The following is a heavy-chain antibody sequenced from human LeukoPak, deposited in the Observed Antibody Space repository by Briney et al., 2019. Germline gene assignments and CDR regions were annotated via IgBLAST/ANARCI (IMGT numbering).Heavy chain of an antibody. D-gene: IGHD1-26*01. CDR3: ARVGSSWELLGYFDY. Sequence: PGGSLRLSCAASGFTFSSYAMHWVRQAPGKGLEWVAVISYDGSNKYYADSVKGRFTISRDNSKNTLYLQMNGLRAEDTAVYYCARVGSSWELLGYFDYWGQGTLVTVSS. V-gene: IGHV3-30-3*01. CDR1: GFTFSSYA. CDR2: ISYDGSNK. J-gene: IGHJ4*02.